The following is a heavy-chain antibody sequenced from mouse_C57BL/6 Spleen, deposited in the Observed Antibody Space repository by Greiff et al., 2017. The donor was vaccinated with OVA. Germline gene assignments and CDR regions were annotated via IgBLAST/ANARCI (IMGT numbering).Heavy chain of an antibody. V-gene: IGHV6-3*01. D-gene: IGHD2-1*01. CDR2: IRLKSDNYAT. CDR1: GFTFSNYW. Sequence: DVKLQESGGGLVQPGGSMKLSCVASGFTFSNYWMNWVRQSPEKGLEWVAQIRLKSDNYATHYAESVKGRFTISRDDSKSSVYLQMNNLRAEDTGIYYCTGGRYYGNYWFAYWGQGTLVTVSA. J-gene: IGHJ3*01. CDR3: TGGRYYGNYWFAY.